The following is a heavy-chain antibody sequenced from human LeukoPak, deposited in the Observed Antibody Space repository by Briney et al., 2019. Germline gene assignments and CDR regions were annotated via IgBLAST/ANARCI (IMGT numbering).Heavy chain of an antibody. D-gene: IGHD3-3*01. J-gene: IGHJ4*02. V-gene: IGHV4-34*01. CDR2: INHSGST. CDR1: GGSFSGYY. CDR3: ARGLKRGLRFLEWLSSFDY. Sequence: SETLSLTCAVYGGSFSGYYWSWIRQPPGKGLEWIGEINHSGSTNYNPSLKSRVTISVDTSKNQFSLKLNSVTAADTAVYYCARGLKRGLRFLEWLSSFDYWGQGTLVTVSS.